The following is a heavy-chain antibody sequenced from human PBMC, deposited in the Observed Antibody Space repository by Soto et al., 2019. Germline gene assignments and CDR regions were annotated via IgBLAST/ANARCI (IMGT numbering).Heavy chain of an antibody. CDR2: INPSGGRT. Sequence: QVQLVQSGAEVKKPGASVKVSCKASGYTFTSYYMHWVRQAPGQGLEWMGIINPSGGRTSYAQKFQRRVTMTGDTSMTTGYMELSSLRSEDTAVYYCARDGVVVPGAMPAYYYYYYMDVWGKGTTVTVSS. CDR1: GYTFTSYY. V-gene: IGHV1-46*03. CDR3: ARDGVVVPGAMPAYYYYYYMDV. J-gene: IGHJ6*03. D-gene: IGHD2-2*01.